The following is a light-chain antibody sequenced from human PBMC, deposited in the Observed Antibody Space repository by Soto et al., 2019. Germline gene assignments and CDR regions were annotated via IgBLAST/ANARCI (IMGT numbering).Light chain of an antibody. J-gene: IGKJ4*01. CDR1: QSVLYSSNNKNY. V-gene: IGKV4-1*01. Sequence: DIVMTQSPDSLAVSLGERATINCKSSQSVLYSSNNKNYLAWYQQKPGQPPKLLIDWASTRVSGVPDRFSGSGSGTDFTLTIRSLQTEDVAVYYCQHYYSTPLTFGGGTKVEI. CDR2: WAS. CDR3: QHYYSTPLT.